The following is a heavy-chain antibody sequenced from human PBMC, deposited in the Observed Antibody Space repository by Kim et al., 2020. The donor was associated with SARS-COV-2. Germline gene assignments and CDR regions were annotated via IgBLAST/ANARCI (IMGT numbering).Heavy chain of an antibody. Sequence: SRVTISVDTSKNQFSLKLSSVTAADTAVYYCARHPPVTIFGVEGDAFDIWGQGTMFTVSS. D-gene: IGHD3-3*01. J-gene: IGHJ3*02. V-gene: IGHV4-59*08. CDR3: ARHPPVTIFGVEGDAFDI.